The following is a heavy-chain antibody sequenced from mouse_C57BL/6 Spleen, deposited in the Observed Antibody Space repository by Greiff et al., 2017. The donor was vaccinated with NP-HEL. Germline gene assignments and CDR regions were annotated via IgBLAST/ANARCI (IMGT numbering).Heavy chain of an antibody. D-gene: IGHD1-1*01. CDR1: GYTFTSYW. J-gene: IGHJ2*01. Sequence: QVQLKQPGAELVKPGASVKLSCKASGYTFTSYWMHWVKQRPGQGLEWIGMIHPNSGSTNYNEKFKSKATLTVDKSSSTAYMQLSSLTSEDSAVYYCARSLLTTLVGGLDYWGQGTTLTVSS. CDR3: ARSLLTTLVGGLDY. CDR2: IHPNSGST. V-gene: IGHV1-64*01.